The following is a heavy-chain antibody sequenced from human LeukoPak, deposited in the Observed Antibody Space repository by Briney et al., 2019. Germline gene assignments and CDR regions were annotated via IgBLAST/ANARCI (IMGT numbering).Heavy chain of an antibody. CDR3: VRVSCTNGVCYGFDY. CDR2: IKQDGSEK. Sequence: GGSLRLSCAASGFTFSRYWISWVRQAPGKGLEWVANIKQDGSEKYYVDSVKGRFTIPRDNAKNSLYLQMNSLRDEDTAVYYCVRVSCTNGVCYGFDYWGQGTLVTVSS. J-gene: IGHJ4*02. CDR1: GFTFSRYW. V-gene: IGHV3-7*01. D-gene: IGHD2-8*01.